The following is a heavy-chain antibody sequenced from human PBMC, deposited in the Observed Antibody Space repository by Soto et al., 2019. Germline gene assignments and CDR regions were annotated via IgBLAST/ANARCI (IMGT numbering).Heavy chain of an antibody. CDR1: GGSISSYY. CDR3: ARQGFGPLHGLVDV. V-gene: IGHV4-59*08. CDR2: VHHSWGS. Sequence: QVQLQESGPGLMKPWETLSLSCTVSGGSISSYYWSWIRLPPGKPMEWIGYVHHSWGSSYNPSLQSRVAISLDTSKSQFSLELTSVTAADTAVYYCARQGFGPLHGLVDVWGQGTTVIVSS. D-gene: IGHD3-10*01. J-gene: IGHJ6*02.